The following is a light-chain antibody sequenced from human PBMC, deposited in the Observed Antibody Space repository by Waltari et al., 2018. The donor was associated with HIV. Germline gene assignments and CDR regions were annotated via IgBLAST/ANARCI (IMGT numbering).Light chain of an antibody. CDR2: GNS. CDR1: SSNIRAGYD. CDR3: QSYDSRGV. Sequence: SVPTPPPSVSGAPGPRVTLPCTGRSSNIRAGYDVHWHQQLPGTPPKLLIYGNSNRVSGVPDRFSGSKSGTSASLAITGLQAEDEAGYYCQSYDSRGVFGGGTKLTVL. V-gene: IGLV1-40*01. J-gene: IGLJ3*02.